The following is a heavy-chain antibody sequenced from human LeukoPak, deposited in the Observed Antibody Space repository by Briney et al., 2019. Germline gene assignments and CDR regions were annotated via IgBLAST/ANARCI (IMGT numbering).Heavy chain of an antibody. Sequence: ASVKVSCKASGYTFTNYGISWVRQAPGQGLEWMGNINPYNGSTNYAQNLQGRVTMTTDTSTNTAYMELRSLRSDDTAVYYCARDQHDHVWGSYRPYFDYWGREPWSPSPQ. CDR3: ARDQHDHVWGSYRPYFDY. D-gene: IGHD3-16*02. V-gene: IGHV1-18*01. CDR1: GYTFTNYG. J-gene: IGHJ4*02. CDR2: INPYNGST.